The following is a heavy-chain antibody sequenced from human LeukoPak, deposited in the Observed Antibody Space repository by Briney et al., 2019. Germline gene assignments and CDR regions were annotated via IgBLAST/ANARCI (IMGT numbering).Heavy chain of an antibody. J-gene: IGHJ4*02. CDR1: GGTFSSYA. V-gene: IGHV1-69*13. Sequence: ASVKVSCKASGGTFSSYAISWVRQAPGQGLEWMGGIIPIFGTANYAQKFQGRVTITADESTSTAYMELSSLRSEDTAVYYCARARGSSGYGTQFDYWGQGTLVTVSS. CDR3: ARARGSSGYGTQFDY. CDR2: IIPIFGTA. D-gene: IGHD5-12*01.